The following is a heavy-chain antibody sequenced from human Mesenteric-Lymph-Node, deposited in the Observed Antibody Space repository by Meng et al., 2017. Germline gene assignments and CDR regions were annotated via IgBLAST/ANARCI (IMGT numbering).Heavy chain of an antibody. CDR3: ARASRPFHCSGGSCSPGRWFDP. Sequence: ASVMVFCKASGYTFTGYYMHWVRQAPGQGLEWMGRINPNSGGTNYAQKFQGRVTMTRDTSISTAYMGLSRLRSDDTAVYYCARASRPFHCSGGSCSPGRWFDPWGQGTLVTVSS. CDR2: INPNSGGT. CDR1: GYTFTGYY. V-gene: IGHV1-2*06. J-gene: IGHJ5*02. D-gene: IGHD2-15*01.